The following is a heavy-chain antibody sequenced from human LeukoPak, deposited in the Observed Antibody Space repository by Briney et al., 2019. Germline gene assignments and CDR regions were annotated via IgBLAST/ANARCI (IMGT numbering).Heavy chain of an antibody. D-gene: IGHD3-22*01. J-gene: IGHJ5*02. CDR1: GYTFTNYW. Sequence: PGESLKISCKGSGYTFTNYWIGWVRQMPGKGLEWMGIIYPGDSDTRYSPSFQGQVTISADKSISTAYLQWSSLKASDTAMYYCARLIVVPKGWFDPWGQGTLVTVSS. CDR2: IYPGDSDT. V-gene: IGHV5-51*01. CDR3: ARLIVVPKGWFDP.